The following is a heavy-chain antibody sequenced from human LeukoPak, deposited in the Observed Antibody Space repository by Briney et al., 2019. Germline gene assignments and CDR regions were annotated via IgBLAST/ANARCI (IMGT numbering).Heavy chain of an antibody. CDR1: GGSISSSSYY. Sequence: SETLSLTCTVSGGSISSSSYYWGWIRQPPGKGLEWIGSIYYSGSTYYNPSPKSRVTISVDTSKNQCSLKLSSVTAADTAVYYCAKGSGSYLSPLYYFDYWGQGTLVTVSS. J-gene: IGHJ4*02. CDR2: IYYSGST. V-gene: IGHV4-39*07. D-gene: IGHD1-26*01. CDR3: AKGSGSYLSPLYYFDY.